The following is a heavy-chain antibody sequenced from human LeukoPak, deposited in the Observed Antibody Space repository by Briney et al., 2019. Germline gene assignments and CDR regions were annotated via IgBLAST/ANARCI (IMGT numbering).Heavy chain of an antibody. CDR1: GYTFTSYY. CDR2: INPSGGST. Sequence: GASVKVSCKASGYTFTSYYMHWVRQAPGQGLEWMGIINPSGGSTSYAQKFQGRVTMTEDTSTDTAYMELSSLRSEDTAVYYCATPNLGGFDYWGQGTLVTVSS. J-gene: IGHJ4*02. CDR3: ATPNLGGFDY. D-gene: IGHD1-26*01. V-gene: IGHV1-46*01.